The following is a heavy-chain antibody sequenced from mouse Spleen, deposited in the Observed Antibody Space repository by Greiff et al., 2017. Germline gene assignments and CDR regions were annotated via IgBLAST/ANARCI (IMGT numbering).Heavy chain of an antibody. CDR2: IWSDGST. V-gene: IGHV2-6-1*01. CDR3: ARHGPNWGAMDY. J-gene: IGHJ4*01. D-gene: IGHD4-1*01. Sequence: VQRVESGPGLVAPSQSLSITCTISGFSLTSYGVHWVRQPPGKGLEWLVVIWSDGSTTYNSALKSRLSISKDNSKSQVFLKMNSLQTDDTAMYYCARHGPNWGAMDYWGQGTSVTVSS. CDR1: GFSLTSYG.